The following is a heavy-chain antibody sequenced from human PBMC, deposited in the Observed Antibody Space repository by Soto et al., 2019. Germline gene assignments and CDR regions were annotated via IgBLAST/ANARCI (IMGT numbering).Heavy chain of an antibody. CDR1: GGSMISYY. CDR2: IYYAGST. Sequence: PSETLSLTCTVPGGSMISYYWRWIRQPPGRGLEGIGFIYYAGSTKYNPSLNSRVTISVDTSKNQFSLTVTPVTAADTAVYYCAGRIVATETFDDWGQGTLVTVSS. J-gene: IGHJ4*02. V-gene: IGHV4-59*08. CDR3: AGRIVATETFDD. D-gene: IGHD5-12*01.